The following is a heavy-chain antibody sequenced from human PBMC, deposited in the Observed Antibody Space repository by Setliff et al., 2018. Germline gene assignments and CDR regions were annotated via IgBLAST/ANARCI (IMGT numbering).Heavy chain of an antibody. CDR1: GYSFTSYW. J-gene: IGHJ3*02. Sequence: GESLKISCKGSGYSFTSYWIGWVRQMPGKGLEWMGIIYPGDSDTRYSPSFQGQVTISADKSISTAYLQWSGLKASDTAMYYCASSNYDILTGRDAFDIWGQGTMVTVSS. D-gene: IGHD3-9*01. CDR2: IYPGDSDT. CDR3: ASSNYDILTGRDAFDI. V-gene: IGHV5-51*01.